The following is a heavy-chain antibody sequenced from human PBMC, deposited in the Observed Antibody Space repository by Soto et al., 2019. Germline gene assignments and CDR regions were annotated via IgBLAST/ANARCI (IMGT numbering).Heavy chain of an antibody. CDR3: ARVVTIFGVVTNNYFDY. V-gene: IGHV1-18*04. J-gene: IGHJ4*02. Sequence: ASVKVSCKASGYTFTSYGISWVRQAPGQGLEWMGWISAYNGNTNYAQKLQGRVTMTTDTSTSTAYMELRSLRSDDTAVYYCARVVTIFGVVTNNYFDYWGQGTRVTVSS. D-gene: IGHD3-3*01. CDR2: ISAYNGNT. CDR1: GYTFTSYG.